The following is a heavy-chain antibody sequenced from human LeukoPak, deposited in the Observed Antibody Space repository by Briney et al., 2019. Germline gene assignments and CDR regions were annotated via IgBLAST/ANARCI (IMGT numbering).Heavy chain of an antibody. CDR1: GGSISSYY. D-gene: IGHD3-10*01. V-gene: IGHV4-4*07. Sequence: SETLSLTCTVSGGSISSYYWSWIRQPAGKGLEWIGRIYTSGSTNYNPSLKSRVTMSVDTSKNQFSLKLSSVTAADTAVYYCGGDFAGKWFGESWFDPWGQGTRSPSPQ. CDR3: GGDFAGKWFGESWFDP. J-gene: IGHJ5*02. CDR2: IYTSGST.